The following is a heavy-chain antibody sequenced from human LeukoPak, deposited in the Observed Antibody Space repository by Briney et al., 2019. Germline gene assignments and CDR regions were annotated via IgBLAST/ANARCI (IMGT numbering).Heavy chain of an antibody. V-gene: IGHV4-59*01. D-gene: IGHD6-6*01. CDR3: ARTQYSSSSPDYYYMDV. Sequence: SQTLSLTCTVSGGSISSYYWSWIRQPPGKGLEWIGYIYYSGSTNYNPSLKSRVTISVDTSKNQFSLKLSSVTAADTAVYYCARTQYSSSSPDYYYMDVWGKGTTVTVSS. CDR1: GGSISSYY. J-gene: IGHJ6*03. CDR2: IYYSGST.